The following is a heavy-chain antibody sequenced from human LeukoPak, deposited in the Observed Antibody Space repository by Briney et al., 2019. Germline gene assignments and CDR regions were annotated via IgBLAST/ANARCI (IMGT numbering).Heavy chain of an antibody. CDR2: IYISGNT. CDR3: VRSLGSAPVWSFEP. D-gene: IGHD3-16*01. V-gene: IGHV4-4*07. CDR1: GGSFSNYY. J-gene: IGHJ2*01. Sequence: PSETLSLTCTISGGSFSNYYWTWVRHPAGKGREWIGRIYISGNTDYNPSLQSRVTMSLDTSKNQFSLTLRSVTAAATAMFYCVRSLGSAPVWSFEPWGRGTLVTVAS.